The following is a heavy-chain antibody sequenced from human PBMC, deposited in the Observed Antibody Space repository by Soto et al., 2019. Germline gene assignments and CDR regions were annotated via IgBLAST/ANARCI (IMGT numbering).Heavy chain of an antibody. J-gene: IGHJ4*02. CDR3: ARGGLEILWFRGNY. V-gene: IGHV3-30-3*01. CDR1: GFIFKSYA. Sequence: PEGSLRRSCVASGFIFKSYAMHWVRQAPGKGLEWVSVISFDGSNEYYADSVKGRFTVSRDSSKNTLYLQMNRLRPEDTAVYYGARGGLEILWFRGNYWGQGTLVIVSS. CDR2: ISFDGSNE. D-gene: IGHD3-10*01.